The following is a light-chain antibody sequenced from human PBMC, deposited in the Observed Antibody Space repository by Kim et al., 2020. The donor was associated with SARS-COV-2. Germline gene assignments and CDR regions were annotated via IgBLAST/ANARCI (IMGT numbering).Light chain of an antibody. V-gene: IGLV6-57*02. Sequence: KPVTISSTGSSGSIASNSVQWYQQRPGSAPTTVISEDDQRPSGVPDRFSGSIDSSSNSASLTISGLKTEDEADYYCQSYDSSNHWVFGGGTQLTVL. J-gene: IGLJ3*02. CDR1: SGSIASNS. CDR3: QSYDSSNHWV. CDR2: EDD.